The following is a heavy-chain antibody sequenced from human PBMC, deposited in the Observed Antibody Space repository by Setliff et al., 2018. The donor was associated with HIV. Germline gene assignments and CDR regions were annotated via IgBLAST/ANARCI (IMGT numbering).Heavy chain of an antibody. CDR2: IKSKTDGGTT. CDR3: VGEWFIRGPFDY. V-gene: IGHV3-15*01. Sequence: GGSLRLSCAASGFTFSNAWMNWVRQAPGKGLEWVGRIKSKTDGGTTDYAAPVKGRFTISRDDSKNTLYLQMNSLKTEDTAVYYCVGEWFIRGPFDYWGQGTLVTVSS. J-gene: IGHJ4*02. D-gene: IGHD3-10*01. CDR1: GFTFSNAW.